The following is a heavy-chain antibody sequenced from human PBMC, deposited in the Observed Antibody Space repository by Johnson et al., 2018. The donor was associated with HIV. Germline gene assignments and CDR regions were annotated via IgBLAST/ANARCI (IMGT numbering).Heavy chain of an antibody. V-gene: IGHV3-30*19. CDR2: ISYDGSNK. J-gene: IGHJ3*02. D-gene: IGHD3-16*01. Sequence: QVQLVESGGGVVQPGGSLRLSCAASGFTFSSYGMHWVRQAPGKGLEWVAVISYDGSNKYYADSVKGRFTISRDNSKNTLYLQMNSLRAEDTAVYYCARDGGSSPVQGAFDIWGQGTMVTVSS. CDR3: ARDGGSSPVQGAFDI. CDR1: GFTFSSYG.